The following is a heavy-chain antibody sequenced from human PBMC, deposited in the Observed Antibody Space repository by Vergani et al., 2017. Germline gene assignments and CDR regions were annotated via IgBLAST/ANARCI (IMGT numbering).Heavy chain of an antibody. CDR1: GYSAGSGYY. CDR2: VHRNGNT. V-gene: IGHV4-38-2*01. D-gene: IGHD2-21*01. Sequence: QVDLQESGQALVKSSETLSFTCAVSGYSAGSGYYWGWIRQPPGRGLEWIGCVHRNGNTYYTSSLRSRATISRDTSKNQFSLRLTSVTAADTAVYYCARASHCINCYSEGPNGPGYYYMDVWGKETTVTDSS. J-gene: IGHJ6*03. CDR3: ARASHCINCYSEGPNGPGYYYMDV.